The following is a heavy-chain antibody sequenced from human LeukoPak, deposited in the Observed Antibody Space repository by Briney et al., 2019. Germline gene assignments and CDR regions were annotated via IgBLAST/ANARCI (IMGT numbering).Heavy chain of an antibody. J-gene: IGHJ6*02. D-gene: IGHD2-2*01. CDR2: IYYSGST. V-gene: IGHV4-59*08. Sequence: SETLSLTCTVSGGSISSYYWSWIRQPPGKGLEWIGYIYYSGSTNYNPSLKSRVTISVDTSKNQISLKLSSVTAADTAVYYCARLGYCSSTSCPYYYYYGMDVWGQGTTVTVSS. CDR1: GGSISSYY. CDR3: ARLGYCSSTSCPYYYYYGMDV.